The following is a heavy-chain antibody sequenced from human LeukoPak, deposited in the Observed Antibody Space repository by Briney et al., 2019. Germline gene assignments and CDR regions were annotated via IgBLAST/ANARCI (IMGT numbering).Heavy chain of an antibody. J-gene: IGHJ4*02. Sequence: SSETLSLTCTVSGGSISNYYWSWIRQPPGKGLEWIGYIYYSGSTNHNPSLKSRATISLDTSKNQFSLKLSSVTAADTAVYYCARHKPTGSYPLEVWGQGTLVTVSS. D-gene: IGHD3-10*01. CDR1: GGSISNYY. CDR2: IYYSGST. V-gene: IGHV4-59*08. CDR3: ARHKPTGSYPLEV.